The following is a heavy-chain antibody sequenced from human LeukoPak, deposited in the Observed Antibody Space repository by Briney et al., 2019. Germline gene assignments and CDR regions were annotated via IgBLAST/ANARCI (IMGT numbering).Heavy chain of an antibody. Sequence: GASVKLSCTASGYTFTSYYMHWMRQAPGQGLEWMGIINPSGGSTSYAQKFQGRVTMTRDMSTSTVYMELGSLRSEDTAVYYCAREGGYRYGWFDPWGQGTLVTVSS. D-gene: IGHD5-18*01. CDR1: GYTFTSYY. V-gene: IGHV1-46*01. CDR2: INPSGGST. CDR3: AREGGYRYGWFDP. J-gene: IGHJ5*02.